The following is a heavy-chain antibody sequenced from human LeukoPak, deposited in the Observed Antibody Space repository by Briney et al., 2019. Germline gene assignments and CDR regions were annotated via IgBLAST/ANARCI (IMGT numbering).Heavy chain of an antibody. J-gene: IGHJ4*02. CDR1: GFTFSSYS. Sequence: GGSLRLSCAASGFTFSSYSMNWVRQAPGKGVEWVSSISSSSSYIYYADSVKGRFTISRDNAKNSLYLQMNSLRAEDTAVYYCARDALYYYDSSGYSDYWGQGTLVTVSS. CDR3: ARDALYYYDSSGYSDY. D-gene: IGHD3-22*01. CDR2: ISSSSSYI. V-gene: IGHV3-21*01.